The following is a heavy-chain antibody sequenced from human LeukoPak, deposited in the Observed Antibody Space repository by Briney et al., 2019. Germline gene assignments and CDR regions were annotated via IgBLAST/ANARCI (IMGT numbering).Heavy chain of an antibody. Sequence: PSGTLSLTCAVSGGSISSSNWWSWVRQPPGKGLEWIGEIYHSGSTNYNPSLKSRVTISVDKSKNQFSLKLSSVTAADTAVYYCARAMGVWGSSSPHRYYYYYYYMDVWGKGTTVTVSS. D-gene: IGHD6-13*01. CDR3: ARAMGVWGSSSPHRYYYYYYYMDV. CDR2: IYHSGST. V-gene: IGHV4-4*02. CDR1: GGSISSSNW. J-gene: IGHJ6*03.